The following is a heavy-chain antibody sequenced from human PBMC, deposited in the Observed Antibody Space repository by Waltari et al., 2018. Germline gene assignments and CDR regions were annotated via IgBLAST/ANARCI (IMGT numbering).Heavy chain of an antibody. Sequence: QVQLVESGGGVVQPGRSLRLSCAASGFTFSSYGMHWVRQAPGKGLEWVAGKSYDGSNKYYADSVKGRFTISRDNSKNTLYLQMNSLRAEDTAVYYCAKPTDSSGYSMAYWGQGTLVTVSS. CDR2: KSYDGSNK. J-gene: IGHJ4*02. D-gene: IGHD3-22*01. CDR1: GFTFSSYG. CDR3: AKPTDSSGYSMAY. V-gene: IGHV3-30*18.